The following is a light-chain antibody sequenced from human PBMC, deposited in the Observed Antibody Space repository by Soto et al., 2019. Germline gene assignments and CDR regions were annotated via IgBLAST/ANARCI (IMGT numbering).Light chain of an antibody. J-gene: IGLJ2*01. CDR3: SAYTSSSTFVV. V-gene: IGLV2-18*02. Sequence: QSVLTQPPSVSGSPGQSVTISCTGTSSDVGGYSRVSWYQQPPGTAPKLMIYEVSNRPSGVPDRFSGSKSGNTASLTISGLLAEDEADYYCSAYTSSSTFVVFGGGTKLTVL. CDR2: EVS. CDR1: SSDVGGYSR.